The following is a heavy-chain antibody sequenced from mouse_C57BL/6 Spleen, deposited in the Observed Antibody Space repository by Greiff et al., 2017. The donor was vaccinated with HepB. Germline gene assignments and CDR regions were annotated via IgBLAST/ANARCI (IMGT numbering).Heavy chain of an antibody. CDR3: TRSPTVVARYWYFDV. V-gene: IGHV5-9-1*02. Sequence: LVESGEGLVKPGGSLKLSCAASGFTFSSYAMSWVRQTPEKRLERVAYISSGGDYIYYADTVKGRFTISRDNARNTLYLQMSSLKSEDTAMYYCTRSPTVVARYWYFDVWGTGTTVTVSS. D-gene: IGHD1-1*01. J-gene: IGHJ1*03. CDR1: GFTFSSYA. CDR2: ISSGGDYI.